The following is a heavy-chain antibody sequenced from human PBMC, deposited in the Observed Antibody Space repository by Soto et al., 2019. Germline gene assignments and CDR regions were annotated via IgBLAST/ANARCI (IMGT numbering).Heavy chain of an antibody. CDR2: ISAYNGNT. J-gene: IGHJ5*02. D-gene: IGHD3-10*01. CDR1: GYTFTSYG. CDR3: ARVPRYYYGSGRPNWFDP. Sequence: GASVKVTCKASGYTFTSYGISWVRLAPGQGLEWMGWISAYNGNTNYAQKLQGRVTMTTDTSTSTAYMELRSLRSDDTAVYYCARVPRYYYGSGRPNWFDPWGQGTLGTVSS. V-gene: IGHV1-18*04.